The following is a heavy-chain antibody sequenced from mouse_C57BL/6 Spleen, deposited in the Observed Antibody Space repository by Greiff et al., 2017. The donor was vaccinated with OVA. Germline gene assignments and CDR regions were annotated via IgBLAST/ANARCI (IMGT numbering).Heavy chain of an antibody. D-gene: IGHD2-4*01. V-gene: IGHV1-61*01. CDR3: ARSNYDYDGYYAMDY. CDR2: IYPSDSET. J-gene: IGHJ4*01. Sequence: QVQLKQPGAELVRPGSSVKLSCKASGYTFTSYWMDWVKQRPGQGLEWIGNIYPSDSETHYNQKFKDKATLTVDKSSSTAYMQLSSLTSEDSAVYYCARSNYDYDGYYAMDYWGQGTSVTVSS. CDR1: GYTFTSYW.